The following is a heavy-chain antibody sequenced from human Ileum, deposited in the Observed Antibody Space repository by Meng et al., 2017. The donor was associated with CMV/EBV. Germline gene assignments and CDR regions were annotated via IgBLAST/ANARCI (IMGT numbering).Heavy chain of an antibody. CDR2: ISSSSSYI. CDR3: ARGERYCSSTSCSWDY. D-gene: IGHD2-2*01. J-gene: IGHJ4*02. V-gene: IGHV3-21*01. CDR1: GFTFSSYS. Sequence: GGSLRLSCAASGFTFSSYSMNWVRQAPGKGLEWVSSISSSSSYIYYADSVKGRFTISRDNAKNSLYLQMNSLRAEDTAVYYCARGERYCSSTSCSWDYWGQGTLVTVSS.